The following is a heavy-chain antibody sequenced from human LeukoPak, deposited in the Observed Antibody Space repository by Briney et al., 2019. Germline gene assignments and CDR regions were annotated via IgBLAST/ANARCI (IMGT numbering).Heavy chain of an antibody. CDR1: GGSFSGYY. D-gene: IGHD3-3*01. Sequence: KTSETLSLTCAVYGGSFSGYYWSWIRQPPGKGLEWIGEINNSGSTNYNPSLKSRVTISVDTSKNQFSLKLSSVTAADTAVYYCARARRGYYDFWSGLDDYWGQGTLVTVSS. CDR3: ARARRGYYDFWSGLDDY. CDR2: INNSGST. J-gene: IGHJ4*02. V-gene: IGHV4-34*01.